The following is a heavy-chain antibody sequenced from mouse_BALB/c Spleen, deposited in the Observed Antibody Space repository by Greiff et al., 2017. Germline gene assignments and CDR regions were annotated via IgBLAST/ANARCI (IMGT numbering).Heavy chain of an antibody. Sequence: DVMLVESGGDLVKPGGSLKLSCAASGFTFSSYGMSWVRQTPDKRLEWVATISSGGSYTYYPDSVKGRFTISRDNAKNTLYLQMSSLKSEDTAMYYCARHEGRAWFAYWGQGTLVTVSA. CDR3: ARHEGRAWFAY. CDR2: ISSGGSYT. CDR1: GFTFSSYG. D-gene: IGHD3-3*01. V-gene: IGHV5-6*02. J-gene: IGHJ3*01.